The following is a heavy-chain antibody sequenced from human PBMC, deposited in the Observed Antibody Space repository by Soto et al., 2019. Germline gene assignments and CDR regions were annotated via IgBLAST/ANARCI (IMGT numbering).Heavy chain of an antibody. J-gene: IGHJ5*02. Sequence: SETLSLTCGVSGDSINTSRFYWAWIRPPPGEGLEWIGSIYHTGNAYYNPSLKSRVTISVDTSKNQFSLKVTSVTAADTALYYCARDYFDSSDYTTNWFDPWGQGTLVTVSS. CDR2: IYHTGNA. CDR3: ARDYFDSSDYTTNWFDP. V-gene: IGHV4-39*01. CDR1: GDSINTSRFY. D-gene: IGHD3-22*01.